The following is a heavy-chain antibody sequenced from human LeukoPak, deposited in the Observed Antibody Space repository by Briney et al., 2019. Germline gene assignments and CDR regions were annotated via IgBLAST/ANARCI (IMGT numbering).Heavy chain of an antibody. CDR3: AKGNYDILTGYSYWYFDL. CDR2: ISWNSGSI. D-gene: IGHD3-9*01. Sequence: PGRSLRLSCAASGFTFDDYAMHWVRQAPGKGLEWVSGISWNSGSIGYADSVKGRFTISRDNAKNSLYLQMNSLRAEDTALYYCAKGNYDILTGYSYWYFDLWGRGTLVTVSS. CDR1: GFTFDDYA. J-gene: IGHJ2*01. V-gene: IGHV3-9*01.